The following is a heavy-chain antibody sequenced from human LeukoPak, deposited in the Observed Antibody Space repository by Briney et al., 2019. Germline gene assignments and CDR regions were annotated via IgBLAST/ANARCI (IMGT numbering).Heavy chain of an antibody. CDR1: GFTFSSYW. J-gene: IGHJ4*02. D-gene: IGHD2-2*01. CDR3: TRPESSSSLACDH. CDR2: INSDGSST. V-gene: IGHV3-74*01. Sequence: PGGSLRLSCAASGFTFSSYWMHWVRQAPGKGLVWVSRINSDGSSTSYADSVEGRFTISRDNAKNTLYLQMNSLRAEDTAVYYCTRPESSSSLACDHWGQGTLVTVSS.